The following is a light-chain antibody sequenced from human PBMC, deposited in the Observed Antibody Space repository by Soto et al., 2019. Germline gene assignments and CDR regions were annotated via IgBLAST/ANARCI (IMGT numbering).Light chain of an antibody. CDR3: QHYNSYSEA. Sequence: DIQMTQSPSTLSGSVGDRVTITCRASQTISSWLAWYQQKPGKAPKLLIYKASTLKSGVPSRFSGSGSGTEFTRTISSLQPDDFATYYCQHYNSYSEAFGQGHKVELK. V-gene: IGKV1-5*03. CDR1: QTISSW. J-gene: IGKJ1*01. CDR2: KAS.